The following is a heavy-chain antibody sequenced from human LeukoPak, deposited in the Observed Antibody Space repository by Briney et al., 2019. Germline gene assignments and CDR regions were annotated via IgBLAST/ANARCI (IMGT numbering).Heavy chain of an antibody. CDR2: IIPIFETT. J-gene: IGHJ5*02. Sequence: GASVKVSCKASGGTFSSYAISWVRQAPGQGLEWMGGIIPIFETTNYAQKFQGRVTITADESTNTAYMELSSLRYDDTAVYFCATSRRIHGSGLAVRYSWLDPWGPGTLVTVSS. CDR3: ATSRRIHGSGLAVRYSWLDP. V-gene: IGHV1-69*13. D-gene: IGHD3-10*01. CDR1: GGTFSSYA.